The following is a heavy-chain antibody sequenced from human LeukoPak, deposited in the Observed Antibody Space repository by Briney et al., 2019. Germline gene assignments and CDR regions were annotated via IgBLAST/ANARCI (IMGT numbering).Heavy chain of an antibody. CDR2: MNPNSGDT. V-gene: IGHV1-8*01. Sequence: ASVKVSCKASGYTFTNYDINWVRQGTGQGLEWMGWMNPNSGDTSYAQTFQDRVTMTRDTSINTAYMELSSLTSEDTAVYYCARNVANTGDFDYWGQGTLVTVSS. D-gene: IGHD7-27*01. CDR1: GYTFTNYD. J-gene: IGHJ4*02. CDR3: ARNVANTGDFDY.